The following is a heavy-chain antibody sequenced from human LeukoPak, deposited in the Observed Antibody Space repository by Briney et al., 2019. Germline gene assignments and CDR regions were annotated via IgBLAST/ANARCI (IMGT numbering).Heavy chain of an antibody. CDR1: GYTFTSYG. CDR3: AREGGCSSTSCYYYYYYGMDV. V-gene: IGHV1-18*01. D-gene: IGHD2-2*01. CDR2: ISAYNGNT. Sequence: ASVKVSCKASGYTFTSYGISWVRQAPGQGLEWMGWISAYNGNTNYAQKLQGRVTMTTDTSTSTAYMELRSLRSDDTAVYYCAREGGCSSTSCYYYYYYGMDVWGGGTTVTDCS. J-gene: IGHJ6*01.